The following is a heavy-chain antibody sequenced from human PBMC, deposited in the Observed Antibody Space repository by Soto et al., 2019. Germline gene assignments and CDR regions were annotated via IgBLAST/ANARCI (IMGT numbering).Heavy chain of an antibody. D-gene: IGHD2-8*01. CDR2: IYPGGVNI. J-gene: IGHJ5*02. Sequence: QVQLVQSGAEVKKPGASVKVSCKAIGYSFTSHYMHWVRQAPGQGLDWMGTIYPGGVNIGYAQKFKGRVSMTKAPSTSTVYMELNSLTSEDTAVYYCARDQSLPDLVWCFDPWGQGTLVTVSS. V-gene: IGHV1-46*03. CDR3: ARDQSLPDLVWCFDP. CDR1: GYSFTSHY.